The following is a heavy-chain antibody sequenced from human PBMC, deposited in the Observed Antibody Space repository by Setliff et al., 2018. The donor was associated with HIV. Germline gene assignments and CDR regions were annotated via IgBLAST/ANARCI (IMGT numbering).Heavy chain of an antibody. CDR1: GGSISSYY. J-gene: IGHJ4*02. Sequence: SETLSLSCKVSGGSISSYYWSWIRQPAGKGLEWIGHISTSGRTNYNPSLMSRLTISVDTSKNQFSLKLSSVTAADTAVYYCARHDGGGWYVRVLATSFDYWGQGTLVTVSS. D-gene: IGHD6-19*01. CDR3: ARHDGGGWYVRVLATSFDY. V-gene: IGHV4-4*07. CDR2: ISTSGRT.